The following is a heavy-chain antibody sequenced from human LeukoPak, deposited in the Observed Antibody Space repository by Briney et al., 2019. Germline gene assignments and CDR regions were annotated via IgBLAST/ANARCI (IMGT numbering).Heavy chain of an antibody. CDR3: ARLIVVVVAASSYFDS. CDR1: GFTFGEDA. CDR2: IRTKTNGATA. J-gene: IGHJ4*02. Sequence: GGSLRLSCTASGFTFGEDAMSWFRQAPGKGLEWLGFIRTKTNGATAEYAASVKGRFSISRDDSKSVAYLQMNSLRTEDTAVYYCARLIVVVVAASSYFDSWGQGTRVTVSS. D-gene: IGHD2-15*01. V-gene: IGHV3-49*03.